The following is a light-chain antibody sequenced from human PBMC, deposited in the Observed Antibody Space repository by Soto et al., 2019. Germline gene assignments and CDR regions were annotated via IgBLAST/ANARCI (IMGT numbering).Light chain of an antibody. CDR3: QQYDNWPTWT. CDR1: QSVSSN. J-gene: IGKJ1*01. CDR2: GAS. Sequence: EIVMTQSPATLSVSPGERATLSCRASQSVSSNLGRYQHKPGQAPRLLIYGASTRATGIPARFSGSGSGTEFTLTISSLQSEDFAVYYCQQYDNWPTWTFGQGTKVEIK. V-gene: IGKV3-15*01.